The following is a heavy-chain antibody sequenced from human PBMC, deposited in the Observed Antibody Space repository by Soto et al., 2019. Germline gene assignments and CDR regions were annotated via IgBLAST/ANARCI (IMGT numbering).Heavy chain of an antibody. V-gene: IGHV3-23*01. J-gene: IGHJ6*02. CDR2: LDGAGGST. D-gene: IGHD3-10*01. CDR3: AAPRDEYGSGVSWFTYGMDI. CDR1: GFTFSDYA. Sequence: QTGGSLRLSCLASGFTFSDYAMTWVRHVPGRGLEWVASLDGAGGSTYYADSVRGRFTISRDNSQNTLFLQMKRLTVDDTAIYYCAAPRDEYGSGVSWFTYGMDIWGQGTTATVSS.